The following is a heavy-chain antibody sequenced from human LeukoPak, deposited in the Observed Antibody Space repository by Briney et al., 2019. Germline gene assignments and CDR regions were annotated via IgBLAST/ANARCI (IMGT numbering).Heavy chain of an antibody. CDR2: ITSKTEGGTT. CDR3: TAYNYGLGFDY. Sequence: GGSLRLSCAASGFTFTNACMSWVRQAPGRGLEWVGRITSKTEGGTTDYAAPVKGRFTISRDDSKNTLYLQMNCLKTEDTAVYYCTAYNYGLGFDYWGQGTLVTVSS. V-gene: IGHV3-15*01. J-gene: IGHJ4*02. D-gene: IGHD5-18*01. CDR1: GFTFTNAC.